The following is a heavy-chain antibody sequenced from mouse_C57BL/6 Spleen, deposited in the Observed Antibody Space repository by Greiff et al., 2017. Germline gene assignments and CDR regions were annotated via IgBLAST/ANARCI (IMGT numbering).Heavy chain of an antibody. CDR3: ARSGYYSNYRWYFGV. Sequence: VQLQQSGAELVKPGASVKISCKASGYAFSSYWMNWVKQRPGQGLEWIGQIYPGDGGTNYNGKFKGKATLTADKSSSTAYMELSSLTSEDSAVYFCARSGYYSNYRWYFGVWGTGTTVTVSS. CDR2: IYPGDGGT. V-gene: IGHV1-80*01. CDR1: GYAFSSYW. D-gene: IGHD2-5*01. J-gene: IGHJ1*03.